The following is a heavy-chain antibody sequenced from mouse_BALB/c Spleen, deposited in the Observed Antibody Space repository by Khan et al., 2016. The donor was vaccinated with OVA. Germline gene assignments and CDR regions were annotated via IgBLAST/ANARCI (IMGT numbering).Heavy chain of an antibody. CDR1: GYTFTNYV. J-gene: IGHJ2*01. Sequence: QIQLVQSGPELKKPGETVKISCKASGYTFTNYVMNWVKQAPGKGLKWMGWINTYTGEPTYADDFKGRFAFSFETSARTAYLQINSLKNEGAATYFCARFHGGYWGQGTTLTVSA. CDR2: INTYTGEP. CDR3: ARFHGGY. V-gene: IGHV9-3-1*01.